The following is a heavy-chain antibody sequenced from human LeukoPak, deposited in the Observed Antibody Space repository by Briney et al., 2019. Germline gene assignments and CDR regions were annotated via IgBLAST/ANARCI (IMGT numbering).Heavy chain of an antibody. Sequence: PGGSLRLSCAASGFTFSSYGMHWVRQAPGKGLEWVAVIWYDGSNKYYADSVKGRFTISRDNSKNTLYLQMNSLRAEDTAVYYCAREADSSGSRYYYYGMDVWGQGTTVTVSS. CDR1: GFTFSSYG. D-gene: IGHD3-22*01. CDR2: IWYDGSNK. CDR3: AREADSSGSRYYYYGMDV. J-gene: IGHJ6*02. V-gene: IGHV3-33*01.